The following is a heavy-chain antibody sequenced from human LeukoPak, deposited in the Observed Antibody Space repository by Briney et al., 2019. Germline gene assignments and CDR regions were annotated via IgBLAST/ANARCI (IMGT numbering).Heavy chain of an antibody. D-gene: IGHD4-23*01. Sequence: GGSLRLSCAASGFTFKNFWMHWVRQVPGKGPVWVSRISDDGSSTSYADSVKGRFTISRDDAKNTLLLQMNSLRAEDTAVYYCARGRWELSYWGQGTLVTVSS. J-gene: IGHJ4*02. CDR2: ISDDGSST. V-gene: IGHV3-74*03. CDR3: ARGRWELSY. CDR1: GFTFKNFW.